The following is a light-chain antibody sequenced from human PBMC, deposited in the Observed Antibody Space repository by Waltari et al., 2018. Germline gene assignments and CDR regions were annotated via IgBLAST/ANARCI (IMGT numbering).Light chain of an antibody. V-gene: IGLV2-23*02. Sequence: QSALTQPASESGSPGQSITISCTGTSNDIGNYNLVSWYQQNPGKDHNLMIYVVYNPPSWVSTRLSGPNSGNTASLTIFGLQAEDDADYYCSSYAGRSTWVFGGGTKVTVL. CDR2: VVY. CDR3: SSYAGRSTWV. CDR1: SNDIGNYNL. J-gene: IGLJ3*02.